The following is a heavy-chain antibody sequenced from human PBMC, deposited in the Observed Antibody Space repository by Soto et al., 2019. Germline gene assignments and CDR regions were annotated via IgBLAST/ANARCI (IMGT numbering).Heavy chain of an antibody. D-gene: IGHD5-12*01. CDR1: GGSFSGYY. CDR3: ARVPVLGNSGYEDHDAFDI. V-gene: IGHV4-34*01. Sequence: PSETLSLTCAVYGGSFSGYYWSCIRQPPGKGLEWIGEINHSGSTNYNPSLKSRVTISVDTSKNQFSLKLSSVTAANTAVYYCARVPVLGNSGYEDHDAFDIWGQGTMVS. CDR2: INHSGST. J-gene: IGHJ3*02.